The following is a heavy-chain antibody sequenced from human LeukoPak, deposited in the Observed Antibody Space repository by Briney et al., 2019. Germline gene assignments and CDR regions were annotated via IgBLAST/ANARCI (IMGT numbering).Heavy chain of an antibody. V-gene: IGHV3-74*01. CDR2: INSDGSSK. CDR1: GFTFNNYG. D-gene: IGHD3-3*01. CDR3: ARGSRLGVVESDAFDI. J-gene: IGHJ3*02. Sequence: VGSLRLSCAASGFTFNNYGMHWVRQAPGKGLVWVSRINSDGSSKSYADSVRGRFTTSRANAKNTWFLQMTSRRPEETAVYYCARGSRLGVVESDAFDIWGQGTMVTVSS.